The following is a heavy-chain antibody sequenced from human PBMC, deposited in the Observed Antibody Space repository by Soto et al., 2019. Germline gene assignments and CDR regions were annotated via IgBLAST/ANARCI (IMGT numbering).Heavy chain of an antibody. CDR1: GFKFSTYG. J-gene: IGHJ6*02. CDR3: AKGLVGYVFGVQDYYFGMDV. V-gene: IGHV3-30*18. Sequence: QVQLVESGGGVVQPGRSLRLSCGASGFKFSTYGMHCVRQAPGKGLEWVAVISYDGNNKDYADSVKGRFTISRDNSKNTSYLQMNSLRAEDTAVYYCAKGLVGYVFGVQDYYFGMDVWGQGTTVAVSS. CDR2: ISYDGNNK. D-gene: IGHD1-26*01.